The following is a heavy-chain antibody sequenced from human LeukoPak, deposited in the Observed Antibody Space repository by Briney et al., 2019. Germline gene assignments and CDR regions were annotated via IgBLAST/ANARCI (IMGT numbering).Heavy chain of an antibody. CDR1: GYSFTSYW. CDR3: ARQGYGGTKQYFDY. J-gene: IGHJ4*02. Sequence: GESPKIPCKGSGYSFTSYWIGRVRQLPGKGLEWMGIIYPGDSDTRYSPSFQGQVTISADKSIRTAYLQWSSLKASDTAMYYCARQGYGGTKQYFDYWGQGTLVTVSS. CDR2: IYPGDSDT. V-gene: IGHV5-51*01. D-gene: IGHD4-23*01.